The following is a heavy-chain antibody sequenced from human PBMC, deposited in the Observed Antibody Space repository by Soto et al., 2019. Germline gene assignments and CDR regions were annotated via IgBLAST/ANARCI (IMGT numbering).Heavy chain of an antibody. D-gene: IGHD5-12*01. CDR2: ISGSGGST. CDR3: AKSPRGLDDSGYVYNY. J-gene: IGHJ4*02. CDR1: GFTFSSYA. Sequence: GGSLRLSCAASGFTFSSYAMSWVRQAPGKGLEWVSAISGSGGSTYYADSVKGRFTISRDNSKNTQYLQMNSLRAEDTAVYYCAKSPRGLDDSGYVYNYWGQGTLVTVSS. V-gene: IGHV3-23*01.